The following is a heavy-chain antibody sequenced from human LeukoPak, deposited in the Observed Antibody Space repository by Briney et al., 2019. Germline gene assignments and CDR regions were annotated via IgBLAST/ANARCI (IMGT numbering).Heavy chain of an antibody. CDR1: GFTFSSYA. CDR2: ISGSGGST. D-gene: IGHD2-2*01. Sequence: GGSLRLSCAASGFTFSSYAMSWVRQAPGKGLEWVSAISGSGGSTYYADSGKGRFTISRDNSKNTLYLQMDSLRAEDTAVYYCAKDLTLSSTTVYWGQGTLVTVSS. CDR3: AKDLTLSSTTVY. V-gene: IGHV3-23*01. J-gene: IGHJ4*02.